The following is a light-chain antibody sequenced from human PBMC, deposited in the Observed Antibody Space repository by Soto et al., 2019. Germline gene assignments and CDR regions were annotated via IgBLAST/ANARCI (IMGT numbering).Light chain of an antibody. J-gene: IGKJ4*01. Sequence: DIQLTQSPSFLSASVGDRVTITCRASQGISSTYLACYQQTPGKAPKILIYAASTLQSGVPSRFSGRGSGTDFTLTISSLQPEDFATYYCQQLNSYPLTFGGGTKVDIK. CDR1: QGISSTY. CDR3: QQLNSYPLT. CDR2: AAS. V-gene: IGKV1-9*01.